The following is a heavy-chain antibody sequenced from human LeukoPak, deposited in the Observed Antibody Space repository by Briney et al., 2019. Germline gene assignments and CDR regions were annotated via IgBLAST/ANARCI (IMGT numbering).Heavy chain of an antibody. D-gene: IGHD3-10*01. V-gene: IGHV4-4*02. Sequence: SGTLSLTCAVFGGSISTSNWWSWVRQSPGKGLEWIGEIYYSGRTNYNPSLKSRVTISVDMSKNQFSLSLRSVTAADTAVYYCARGALLWFGAKMEYYFDYWGQGTPLTVSS. J-gene: IGHJ4*02. CDR2: IYYSGRT. CDR3: ARGALLWFGAKMEYYFDY. CDR1: GGSISTSNW.